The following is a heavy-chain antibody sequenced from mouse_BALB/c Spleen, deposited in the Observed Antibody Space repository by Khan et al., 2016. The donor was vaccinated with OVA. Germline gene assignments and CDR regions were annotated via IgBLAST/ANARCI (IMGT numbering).Heavy chain of an antibody. Sequence: VQLKESGAELVKPGASVKLSCTASGFNIKDTYMHWVKQRPEQGLEWIGRIDPASGNIKYDPKFQGKATITVDTSSNTAYLQLSSLTSEDTAVYYCVSPNWFAYWGQGTLVTVSA. CDR2: IDPASGNI. CDR1: GFNIKDTY. V-gene: IGHV14-3*02. CDR3: VSPNWFAY. J-gene: IGHJ3*01.